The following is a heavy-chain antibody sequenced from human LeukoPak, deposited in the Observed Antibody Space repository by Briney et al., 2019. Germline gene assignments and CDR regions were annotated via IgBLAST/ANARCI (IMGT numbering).Heavy chain of an antibody. CDR3: ARDQDGGELDY. CDR2: ISYDGSSK. V-gene: IGHV3-30-3*01. D-gene: IGHD4-23*01. CDR1: GFTFSSYA. J-gene: IGHJ4*02. Sequence: GGSLRLSCAASGFTFSSYAMHWVRQAPGKGLEWVAVISYDGSSKYYADSVKGRFTISRDNSKNTLYLQMNGLRAEDTAVYYCARDQDGGELDYWGQGTLVTVSS.